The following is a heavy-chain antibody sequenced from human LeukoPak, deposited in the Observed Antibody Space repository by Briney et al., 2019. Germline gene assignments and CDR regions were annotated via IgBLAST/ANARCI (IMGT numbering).Heavy chain of an antibody. CDR1: GFTFSDYY. Sequence: GGSLRLSCAASGFTFSDYYMSWIRQAPGKGLEWVSYISSSGSTIYYADSVKGRFTISRDNAKNSLYLQMNSLRAEDTAVYYCASGIVVVPAARPGELPGHWFDPWGQGTLVTVSS. V-gene: IGHV3-11*01. J-gene: IGHJ5*02. CDR2: ISSSGSTI. CDR3: ASGIVVVPAARPGELPGHWFDP. D-gene: IGHD2-2*01.